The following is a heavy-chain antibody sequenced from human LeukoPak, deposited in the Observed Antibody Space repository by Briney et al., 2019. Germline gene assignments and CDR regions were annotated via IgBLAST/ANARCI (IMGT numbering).Heavy chain of an antibody. Sequence: PGGSLRLSCAASGFTVSSNYMSWVRQAPGKGLEWVSVIYSGGSTYYADSVKGRFTISRDNSKNTLYLQMNSLRAEDTAVYYCARVYRGDFRYGMDVWGQGTTVTVSS. CDR3: ARVYRGDFRYGMDV. CDR2: IYSGGST. CDR1: GFTVSSNY. J-gene: IGHJ6*02. D-gene: IGHD4-17*01. V-gene: IGHV3-53*01.